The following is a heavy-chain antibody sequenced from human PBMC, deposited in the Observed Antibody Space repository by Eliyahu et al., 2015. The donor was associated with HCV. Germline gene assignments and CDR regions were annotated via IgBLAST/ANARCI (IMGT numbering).Heavy chain of an antibody. D-gene: IGHD3-10*01. Sequence: PGKGLEWVAVIWYDGSNKYYADSVKGRFTISRDNSKNTLYLQMNSLRAEDTAVYYCARDGSLWFGDLSHYYGMDVWGQGTTVTVSS. CDR2: IWYDGSNK. CDR3: ARDGSLWFGDLSHYYGMDV. J-gene: IGHJ6*02. V-gene: IGHV3-33*01.